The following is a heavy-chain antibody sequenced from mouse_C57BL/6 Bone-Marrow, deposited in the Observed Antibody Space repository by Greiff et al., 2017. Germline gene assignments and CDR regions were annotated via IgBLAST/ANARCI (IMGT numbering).Heavy chain of an antibody. CDR1: GYAFSSSW. Sequence: QVQLKESGPELVKPGASVKISCKASGYAFSSSWMNWVKQRPGKGLEWIGRIYPGDGDTNYNGKFKGKATLTADKSSSTAYMQLSSLTSEDSAVYFCARGDYEGYWGQGTTLTVSS. D-gene: IGHD2-4*01. J-gene: IGHJ2*01. CDR2: IYPGDGDT. V-gene: IGHV1-82*01. CDR3: ARGDYEGY.